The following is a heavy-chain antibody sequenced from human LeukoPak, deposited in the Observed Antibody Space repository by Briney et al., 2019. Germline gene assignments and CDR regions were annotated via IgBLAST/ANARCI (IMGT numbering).Heavy chain of an antibody. CDR3: ARDLAGPPQEAFDI. CDR2: IKQDGSEK. V-gene: IGHV3-7*01. J-gene: IGHJ3*02. Sequence: PGGSLRLSCAASGFTFSSYWMSWVRQAPGKGLEWVANIKQDGSEKYYVDSVKGRFTISRDSAKNSLYLQMNSLRAEDTAVYYCARDLAGPPQEAFDIWGQGTMVTVSS. CDR1: GFTFSSYW.